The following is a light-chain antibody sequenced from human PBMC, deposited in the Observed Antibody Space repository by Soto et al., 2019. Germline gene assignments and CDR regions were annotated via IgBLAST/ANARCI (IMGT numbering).Light chain of an antibody. Sequence: EIVLTQSPGTLSLSPGERATLSCRASQSVSSSYLAWYQQKPGQAPRLLSYGASSRATGIPDRFSGSGSGTDFTVSFSRVEPEDFAVYYCQQYGSSLLTFGGGTKVEIK. CDR1: QSVSSSY. CDR2: GAS. V-gene: IGKV3-20*01. CDR3: QQYGSSLLT. J-gene: IGKJ4*01.